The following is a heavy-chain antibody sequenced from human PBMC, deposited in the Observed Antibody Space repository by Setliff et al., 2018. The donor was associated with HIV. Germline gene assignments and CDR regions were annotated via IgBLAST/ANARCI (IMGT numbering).Heavy chain of an antibody. CDR1: GFTFSNYA. V-gene: IGHV3-23*01. D-gene: IGHD6-25*01. J-gene: IGHJ4*02. CDR2: ISGSGGST. CDR3: AKDQSSAGYYFDS. Sequence: GGSLRLSCAASGFTFSNYAMSWVRQAPGKGLEWVSGISGSGGSTYYADSVKGRFTISRDNSKNTLYLQMNSLRAEDTAVHYCAKDQSSAGYYFDSWGQGTLVTVSS.